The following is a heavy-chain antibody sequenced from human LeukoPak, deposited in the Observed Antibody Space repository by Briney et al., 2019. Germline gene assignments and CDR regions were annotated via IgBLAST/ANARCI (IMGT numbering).Heavy chain of an antibody. Sequence: GGSLRLSCAASGFTFSSYAMSWVRQAPGEGLEWVSAISGSGGSTYYADSVKGRFTISRDNSKNTLYLQMNSLRAEDTAVYYCAKDRGYSYGYDAFDIWGQGTMVTVSS. D-gene: IGHD5-18*01. CDR3: AKDRGYSYGYDAFDI. J-gene: IGHJ3*02. CDR1: GFTFSSYA. CDR2: ISGSGGST. V-gene: IGHV3-23*01.